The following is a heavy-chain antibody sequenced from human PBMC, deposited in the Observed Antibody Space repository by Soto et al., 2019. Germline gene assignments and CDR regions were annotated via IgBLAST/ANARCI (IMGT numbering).Heavy chain of an antibody. CDR3: ARGRRPDYDFWSGRHDAFDI. J-gene: IGHJ3*02. CDR1: GGSLSGYY. CDR2: INVDGST. V-gene: IGHV4-34*01. Sequence: QVQLQQWGAGLLKPSETLSLICALYGGSLSGYYWSWIRQPPGKGLEWIGEINVDGSTNYNPSLKSRCIISVDTSQHQFSLKLTSVTAADTAIYYCARGRRPDYDFWSGRHDAFDIWGPGTMVTVSS. D-gene: IGHD3-3*01.